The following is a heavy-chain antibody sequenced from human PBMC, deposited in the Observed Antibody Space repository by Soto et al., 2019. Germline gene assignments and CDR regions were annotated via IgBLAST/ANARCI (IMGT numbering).Heavy chain of an antibody. D-gene: IGHD3-3*01. Sequence: QVQLVQSGAEVKKPGSSVKVSCKASGGTFSSYAISWVRQAPGQGLEWMGGIIPIFGTANYAQKFQGRVTITADESTSTAYMELSSLRSEDTAVYYCARDRAXXXXGYYHPWGPAPMDVWGQGTTVTVSS. CDR1: GGTFSSYA. CDR2: IIPIFGTA. V-gene: IGHV1-69*01. CDR3: ARDRAXXXXGYYHPWGPAPMDV. J-gene: IGHJ6*02.